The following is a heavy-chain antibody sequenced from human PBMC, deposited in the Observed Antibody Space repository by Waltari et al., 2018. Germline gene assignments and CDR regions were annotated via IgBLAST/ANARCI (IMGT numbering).Heavy chain of an antibody. V-gene: IGHV4-59*01. D-gene: IGHD6-13*01. J-gene: IGHJ4*02. Sequence: QVQLQESGPGLVKPSETLSLTCTVSGTSLSHYYWTWIRQPPGNGLEWIWYISDSGSTSYNPSLKSRVPISGDTSKNHFSLKLSSVTAADTAVYYWARTSGAAAGKFDYWGQGTLVTVSS. CDR1: GTSLSHYY. CDR3: ARTSGAAAGKFDY. CDR2: ISDSGST.